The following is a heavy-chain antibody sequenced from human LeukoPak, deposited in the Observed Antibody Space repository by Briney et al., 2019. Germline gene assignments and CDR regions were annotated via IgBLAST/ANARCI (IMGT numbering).Heavy chain of an antibody. V-gene: IGHV3-21*01. CDR3: ARSGKYSGYDLYYYGMDV. D-gene: IGHD5-12*01. J-gene: IGHJ6*02. CDR1: GFXFSSYS. CDR2: ISSSSSYI. Sequence: GGSLRLSCAASGFXFSSYSINWVRQAPGKGLEWVSSISSSSSYIYYADSVKGRFTISRDNAKNSLYLQMNSLRAEDTAVYYCARSGKYSGYDLYYYGMDVWGQGTTVTVSS.